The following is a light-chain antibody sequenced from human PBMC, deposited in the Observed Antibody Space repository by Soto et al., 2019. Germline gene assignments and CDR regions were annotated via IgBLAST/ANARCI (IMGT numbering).Light chain of an antibody. CDR1: QSVSNY. V-gene: IGKV3-11*01. Sequence: EIVLTQSPATLSLSPGDRATLSCRASQSVSNYLAWYQQKPGQAPRLLIYDASNRATGIPARFSGSGSGTDFTLTISSLEPEDFAIYYCQQRSSWLTFGGGTKVEIK. J-gene: IGKJ4*01. CDR2: DAS. CDR3: QQRSSWLT.